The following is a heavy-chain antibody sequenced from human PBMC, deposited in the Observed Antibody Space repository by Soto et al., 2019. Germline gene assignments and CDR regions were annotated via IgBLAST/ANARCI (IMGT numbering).Heavy chain of an antibody. J-gene: IGHJ5*02. D-gene: IGHD5-12*01. CDR1: GGSVITGSYY. Sequence: QVQLQESGPGLAKPSGTLSLTCTVSGGSVITGSYYWNWIRQPPGRGLEWIGYIYYGGITNYNPSLRSRVTMSIDMSKNQFSLNLTSVTAADTAVYFCARGDWGPSGYAGGFDPWGQGTLVTVSS. CDR3: ARGDWGPSGYAGGFDP. V-gene: IGHV4-61*01. CDR2: IYYGGIT.